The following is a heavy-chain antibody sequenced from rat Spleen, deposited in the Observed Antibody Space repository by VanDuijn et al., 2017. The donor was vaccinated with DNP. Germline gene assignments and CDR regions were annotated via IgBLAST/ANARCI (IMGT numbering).Heavy chain of an antibody. Sequence: EVQLQESGPGLVKPSQSLSLTCSVTGSSITTNYWGWIRKFPGNKMEWMGYISYSGSTGYNPFLKSRISITRDTSKNQFFLQLHSVTTEDIATYYCARGLNYGGYIYSWYFDFWGPGTMVTVSS. CDR3: ARGLNYGGYIYSWYFDF. CDR2: ISYSGST. CDR1: GSSITTNY. D-gene: IGHD1-11*01. J-gene: IGHJ1*01. V-gene: IGHV3-1*01.